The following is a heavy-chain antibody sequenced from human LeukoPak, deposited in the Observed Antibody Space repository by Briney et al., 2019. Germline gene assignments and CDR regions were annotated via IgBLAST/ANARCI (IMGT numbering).Heavy chain of an antibody. J-gene: IGHJ5*02. V-gene: IGHV3-21*01. CDR3: ARDLWYGGTYDWFDP. D-gene: IGHD4-23*01. Sequence: GGSLRLSCAASGFTFSSYSMNWVRQAPGKGLEWVSSISSSSSYIYYADSVKGRFTISRDNAKNSLYLQMNSLRAEDTAVYYCARDLWYGGTYDWFDPWGQGTLVTVSS. CDR1: GFTFSSYS. CDR2: ISSSSSYI.